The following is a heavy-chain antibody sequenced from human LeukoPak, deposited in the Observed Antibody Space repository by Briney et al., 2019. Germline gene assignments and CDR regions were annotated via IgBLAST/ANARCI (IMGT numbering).Heavy chain of an antibody. V-gene: IGHV1-18*01. Sequence: ASVKVSCKASGYTFTSYGISWVRQAPGQGLEWMGWISAYNGNTNYAQELQGRVTMTTDTSTSTAYMELRSLRSDDTAVYNCARDRSPYYSSFDWFDPWGQGTLVTVSS. CDR1: GYTFTSYG. D-gene: IGHD3-10*01. CDR2: ISAYNGNT. J-gene: IGHJ5*02. CDR3: ARDRSPYYSSFDWFDP.